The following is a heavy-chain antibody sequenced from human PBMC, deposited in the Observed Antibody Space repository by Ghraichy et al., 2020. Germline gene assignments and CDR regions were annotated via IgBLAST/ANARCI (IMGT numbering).Heavy chain of an antibody. Sequence: GGSLRLSCAASGFTFSRYWMYWVRQAPGKGLEWVANIKEDGSEKYYVDSVKGRFTISRDNAKNSLYLQMNILRTEDTAVYYCARAPVASYWGQGTLVTVSS. J-gene: IGHJ4*02. CDR1: GFTFSRYW. CDR2: IKEDGSEK. CDR3: ARAPVASY. V-gene: IGHV3-7*03.